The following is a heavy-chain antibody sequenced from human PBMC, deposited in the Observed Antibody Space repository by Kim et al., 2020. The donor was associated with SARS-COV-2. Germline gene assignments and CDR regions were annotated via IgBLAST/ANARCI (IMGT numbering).Heavy chain of an antibody. CDR1: GGSISSGGYY. V-gene: IGHV4-31*03. Sequence: SETLSLTCTVSGGSISSGGYYWSWIRQHPGKGLEWIGYIYYSGSTYYNPSLKSRVTISVDTSKNQFSLKLSSVTAADTAVYYCARELIRDYSNWFDPWGQGTLVTVSS. CDR2: IYYSGST. D-gene: IGHD4-4*01. J-gene: IGHJ5*02. CDR3: ARELIRDYSNWFDP.